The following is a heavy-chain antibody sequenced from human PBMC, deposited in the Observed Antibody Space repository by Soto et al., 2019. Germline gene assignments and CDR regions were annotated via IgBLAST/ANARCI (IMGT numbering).Heavy chain of an antibody. D-gene: IGHD3-9*01. CDR2: IDSDGRST. Sequence: WGSLRLCCSASGFTFRRYGMHWVRQAPGKGLEYVSGIDSDGRSTNYADSVKGRFTISRDNSENTLYLQMTSLRAEDTAVYYCVKDLRNDICASYLYFDHWVQGALVTSPQ. J-gene: IGHJ4*02. CDR3: VKDLRNDICASYLYFDH. V-gene: IGHV3-64D*06. CDR1: GFTFRRYG.